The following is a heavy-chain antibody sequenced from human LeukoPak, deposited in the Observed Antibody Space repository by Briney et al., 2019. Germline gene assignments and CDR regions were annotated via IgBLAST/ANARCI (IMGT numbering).Heavy chain of an antibody. D-gene: IGHD3-9*01. V-gene: IGHV3-74*01. CDR3: AREYYDILTGFWDSSGYTNWFDP. Sequence: GGSLRLSCAASGFTFSSYWMPWVRHAPGKGLVWVSRINSDGSSTSYADSVKGRFTISRDNAKNTLYLQMNSLRAEDTAVYYCAREYYDILTGFWDSSGYTNWFDPWGQGTLVTVSS. J-gene: IGHJ5*02. CDR2: INSDGSST. CDR1: GFTFSSYW.